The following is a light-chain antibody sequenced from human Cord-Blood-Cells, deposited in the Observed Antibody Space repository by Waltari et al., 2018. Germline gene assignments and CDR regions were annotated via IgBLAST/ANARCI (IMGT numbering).Light chain of an antibody. CDR3: SSYAGSNKLV. J-gene: IGLJ3*02. Sequence: QSALTQPPSASGSPGQSVTISCTGTSSDVGGYNYVSWYQQHPGKAPKLMIYEVSTRPSGVPDRFSGSKSGNTASLTVSGLQAEDEADYDCSSYAGSNKLVFGGGTKLTVL. CDR2: EVS. V-gene: IGLV2-8*01. CDR1: SSDVGGYNY.